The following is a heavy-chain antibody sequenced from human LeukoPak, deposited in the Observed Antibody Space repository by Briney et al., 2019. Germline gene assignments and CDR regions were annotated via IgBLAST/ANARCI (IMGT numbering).Heavy chain of an antibody. Sequence: ASVKVSCKASGYTFTGYYMHWVRQAPGQGLEWRGWINPNSGGTNYAQKLQGRVTMTTDTSKSTAYMELRSLRSEHTAVYYCARATAVAGPSDAFDIWGQGTMVTVSS. J-gene: IGHJ3*02. CDR3: ARATAVAGPSDAFDI. CDR1: GYTFTGYY. D-gene: IGHD6-19*01. V-gene: IGHV1-2*02. CDR2: INPNSGGT.